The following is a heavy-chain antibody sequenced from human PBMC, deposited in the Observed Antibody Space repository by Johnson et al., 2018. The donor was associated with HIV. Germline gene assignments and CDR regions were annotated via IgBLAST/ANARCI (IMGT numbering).Heavy chain of an antibody. CDR3: ARVQIAARWSDAIHF. Sequence: QMPLVESLGGFVQPGGSLRLSCAASGFTFISYAMHWVRQAPGKGLEWAAVIAYVGSNKYYADSVKGRFTISRDNSKNTLYLVMNRLRPEDTAVYYCARVQIAARWSDAIHFWGQGTKVTVSS. J-gene: IGHJ3*01. D-gene: IGHD6-6*01. CDR1: GFTFISYA. CDR2: IAYVGSNK. V-gene: IGHV3-30*04.